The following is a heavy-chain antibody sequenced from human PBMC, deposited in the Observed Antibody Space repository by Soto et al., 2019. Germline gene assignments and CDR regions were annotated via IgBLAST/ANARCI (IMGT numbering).Heavy chain of an antibody. Sequence: QVQLVESGGGVVQPGRSLRLSCAGSGFIFSNYGMHWVRQAPGKGLEWVAFISYDGSDILYADSVKGRFTISRDNSKSTLFLHMNRPRAEDTAVYFCAIVRVADSPLDHWAQGSLVTFPS. CDR2: ISYDGSDI. CDR1: GFIFSNYG. CDR3: AIVRVADSPLDH. D-gene: IGHD3-10*02. J-gene: IGHJ4*02. V-gene: IGHV3-30*03.